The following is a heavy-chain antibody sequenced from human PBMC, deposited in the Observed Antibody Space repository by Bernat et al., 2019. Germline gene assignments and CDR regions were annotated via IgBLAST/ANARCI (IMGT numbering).Heavy chain of an antibody. Sequence: EVQLVESGGGLVQPGGSLRLSCAASGFTFSSYWMTWVRQAPVKGLEWVANINQDGSKKYYVDSVRGRFTISRDNAKNSLYLQMNSLRADDTAVYYCSRDLRSSMVNHFDYWGQGTLVTVSS. V-gene: IGHV3-7*01. CDR1: GFTFSSYW. CDR2: INQDGSKK. J-gene: IGHJ4*02. D-gene: IGHD2-2*01. CDR3: SRDLRSSMVNHFDY.